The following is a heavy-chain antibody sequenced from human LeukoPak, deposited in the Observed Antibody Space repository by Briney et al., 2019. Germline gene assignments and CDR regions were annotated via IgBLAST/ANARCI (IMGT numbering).Heavy chain of an antibody. Sequence: GGSLRLSCVASGFTFSSYWMDWVRQAPGKGLVWVSRINSDGTDTRYADSVKGRFTISRGNAKNTLHLQMNSLRAEDTAVYYCAREARGGYNLDAFDIWGQGTMVTVSS. D-gene: IGHD5-24*01. CDR3: AREARGGYNLDAFDI. V-gene: IGHV3-74*01. J-gene: IGHJ3*02. CDR2: INSDGTDT. CDR1: GFTFSSYW.